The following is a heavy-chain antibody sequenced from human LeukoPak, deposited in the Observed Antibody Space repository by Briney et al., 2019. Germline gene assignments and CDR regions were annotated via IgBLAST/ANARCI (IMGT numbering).Heavy chain of an antibody. CDR2: ISYRGDT. V-gene: IGHV4-38-2*02. CDR1: GYSISSGHY. D-gene: IGHD2-2*01. CDR3: ARSLRDTSSTAGYDS. J-gene: IGHJ4*02. Sequence: PSETLSLTCNVSGYSISSGHYWAWIRQPPGKGLEWIGSISYRGDTYYNPSLKSRVTMSVDSSKSQLSLKVRPVTAADTAVYFCARSLRDTSSTAGYDSWGQGTLVTVSS.